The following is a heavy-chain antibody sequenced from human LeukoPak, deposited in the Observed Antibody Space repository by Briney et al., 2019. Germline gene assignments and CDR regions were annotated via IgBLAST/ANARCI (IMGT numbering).Heavy chain of an antibody. CDR1: GGSISSSSYY. Sequence: PSETLSLTCTVSGGSISSSSYYWGWIRQPPGKGLEWIGSIYYSGSTYYNPSLKSRVTISVDTSKNQFSLKLSSVTAADTAVYYCARGDGRWFDPWGQGTLVTVSS. J-gene: IGHJ5*02. D-gene: IGHD1-26*01. V-gene: IGHV4-39*07. CDR2: IYYSGST. CDR3: ARGDGRWFDP.